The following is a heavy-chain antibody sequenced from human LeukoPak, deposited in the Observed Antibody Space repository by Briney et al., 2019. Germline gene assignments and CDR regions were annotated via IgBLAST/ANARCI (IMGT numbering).Heavy chain of an antibody. CDR1: GGSISSSTYY. CDR2: IFYSGST. CDR3: ARLRGAGSWYFDL. D-gene: IGHD3-10*01. Sequence: SETLFLTCTVSGGSISSSTYYWGWIRQPPGKGLEWVGSIFYSGSTYYNPSLKRRVTISVDTSKNQFSLKLTSVTAADTAVYYCARLRGAGSWYFDLWGRGTLVTVSS. J-gene: IGHJ2*01. V-gene: IGHV4-39*07.